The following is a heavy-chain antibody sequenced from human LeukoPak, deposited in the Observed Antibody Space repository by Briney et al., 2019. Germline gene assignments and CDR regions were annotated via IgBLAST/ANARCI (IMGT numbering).Heavy chain of an antibody. CDR1: GYTFTSYD. D-gene: IGHD3-22*01. CDR3: ATVFFDSSGYYTGWFDP. Sequence: ASVKVSCKASGYTFTSYDFNWVRQATGQRSEWMGWMSPNSGDTGYAQKFQDRVTMTRNTSISTAYMELSSLRSDDTAVYYCATVFFDSSGYYTGWFDPWGQGALVTVSS. CDR2: MSPNSGDT. V-gene: IGHV1-8*01. J-gene: IGHJ5*02.